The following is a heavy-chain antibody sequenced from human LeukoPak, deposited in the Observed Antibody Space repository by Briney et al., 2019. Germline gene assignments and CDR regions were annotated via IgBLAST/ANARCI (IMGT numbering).Heavy chain of an antibody. V-gene: IGHV4-34*12. Sequence: ETLSLTCAVYGGSFSGYYWSWIRQPPGKGLEWIGEIIPSGSTNYHPSLKSRVTISVDTSKNQFSLKLSSVTAADTAVYYCAAQYSGYVRLDYWGQGTLVTVSA. D-gene: IGHD5-12*01. CDR2: IIPSGST. CDR1: GGSFSGYY. J-gene: IGHJ4*02. CDR3: AAQYSGYVRLDY.